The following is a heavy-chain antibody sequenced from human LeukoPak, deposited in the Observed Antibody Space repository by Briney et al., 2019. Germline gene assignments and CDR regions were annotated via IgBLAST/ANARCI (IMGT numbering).Heavy chain of an antibody. V-gene: IGHV1-18*01. Sequence: ASVKVFFKSSGYTFTSYGISWVRQAPGQGLEWMGWISAYYGNTNYAQKLQGRGTMTTDTSPSTAYMQLRSLRSDDTAVYYCARVTLYYDFWSVYHYFDYWGQGTLVTVSS. CDR2: ISAYYGNT. J-gene: IGHJ4*02. D-gene: IGHD3-3*01. CDR1: GYTFTSYG. CDR3: ARVTLYYDFWSVYHYFDY.